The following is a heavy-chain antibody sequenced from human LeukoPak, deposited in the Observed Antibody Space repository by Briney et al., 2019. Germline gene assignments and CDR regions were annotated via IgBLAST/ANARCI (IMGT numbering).Heavy chain of an antibody. D-gene: IGHD3-22*01. CDR3: ARGTINYYDSSGFFDY. CDR2: IYHSGST. V-gene: IGHV4-4*02. CDR1: GGSISSSNW. J-gene: IGHJ4*02. Sequence: KTSETLSLTCAVSGGSISSSNWWSWVRQPPGKGLEWIGEIYHSGSTNYNPSLKSRVTVSVDKSKNQFSLKLSSVTAADTAVYYCARGTINYYDSSGFFDYWGQGTLVTVSS.